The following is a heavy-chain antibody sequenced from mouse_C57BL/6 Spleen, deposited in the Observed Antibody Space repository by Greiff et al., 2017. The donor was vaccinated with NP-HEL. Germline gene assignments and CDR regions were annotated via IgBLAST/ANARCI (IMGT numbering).Heavy chain of an antibody. Sequence: QVQLKQSGAELVKPGASVKISCKASGYAFSSYWMNWVKQRPGKGLEWIGQIYPGDGDTNYNGKFKGKATLTADKSSSTAYMQLSSLTSEDSAVYFCARQAYYSNYGYFDVWGTGTTVTVSS. J-gene: IGHJ1*03. CDR3: ARQAYYSNYGYFDV. CDR2: IYPGDGDT. CDR1: GYAFSSYW. V-gene: IGHV1-80*01. D-gene: IGHD2-5*01.